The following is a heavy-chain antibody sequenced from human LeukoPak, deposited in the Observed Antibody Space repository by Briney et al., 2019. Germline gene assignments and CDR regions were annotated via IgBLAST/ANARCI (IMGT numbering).Heavy chain of an antibody. D-gene: IGHD5-24*01. J-gene: IGHJ4*02. CDR1: GFTFSSYS. CDR2: ISSSSSYI. V-gene: IGHV3-21*01. Sequence: GGSLRLSCAASGFTFSSYSMNWVRQAPGKELEWVSSISSSSSYIYYADSVKGRFTISRDNAKNSLYLQMNSLRAEDTAVYYCARDSNGYNGFDYWGQGTLVTVSS. CDR3: ARDSNGYNGFDY.